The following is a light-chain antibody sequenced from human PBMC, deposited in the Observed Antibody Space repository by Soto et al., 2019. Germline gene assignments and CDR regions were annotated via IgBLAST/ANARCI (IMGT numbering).Light chain of an antibody. CDR2: GAY. V-gene: IGKV3-15*01. CDR3: QHYNDLPLT. Sequence: EKVMTQSPATLSVSQGERVTLSCRASQSVATNLAWYQQKPGQAPRLLLSGAYIRATGIPDRFIGSGSGTEFTLTITSLQSEDFAVYYCQHYNDLPLTFGQGTKVEIK. CDR1: QSVATN. J-gene: IGKJ1*01.